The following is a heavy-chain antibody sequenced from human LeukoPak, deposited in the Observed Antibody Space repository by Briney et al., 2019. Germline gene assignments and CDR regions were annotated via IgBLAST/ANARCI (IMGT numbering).Heavy chain of an antibody. Sequence: GGSLRLSCSASGFTFSSYAMHWVRQAPGKGLEYVSAISSNGGSTYYADSVKGRFTISRDNSKNTLYLQMSSLRAEDTAVYYCVRSVCSGGSCNYYYYGMDVWGKGPRSPSPQ. CDR3: VRSVCSGGSCNYYYYGMDV. V-gene: IGHV3-64D*06. CDR1: GFTFSSYA. CDR2: ISSNGGST. J-gene: IGHJ6*01. D-gene: IGHD2-15*01.